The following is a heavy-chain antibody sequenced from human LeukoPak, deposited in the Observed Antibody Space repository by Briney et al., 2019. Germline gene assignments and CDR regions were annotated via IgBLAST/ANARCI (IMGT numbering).Heavy chain of an antibody. Sequence: PSETLSLTCTISGGSISSYYWSWIRQPPGKGLEWIGYIYYSGSTNYNPSLKSRVTISVDTSKNQFSLKLSSVTAADTAVYYCARLTSRYYFDYWGQGTLVIVSS. CDR3: ARLTSRYYFDY. V-gene: IGHV4-59*01. CDR2: IYYSGST. J-gene: IGHJ4*02. CDR1: GGSISSYY.